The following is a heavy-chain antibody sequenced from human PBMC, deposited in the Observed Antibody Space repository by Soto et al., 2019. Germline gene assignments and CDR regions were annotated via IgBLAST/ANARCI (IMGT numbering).Heavy chain of an antibody. CDR3: TREVVRPYFDY. CDR1: DFMSSTSA. CDR2: TSYDGITK. J-gene: IGHJ4*01. V-gene: IGHV3-30-3*01. D-gene: IGHD2-2*01. Sequence: GGSLRLSCAGSDFMSSTSAMHWVRQAPGKGPEWVAVTSYDGITKFYADSVKGRFTISRDNSKNTLSLQMNSLSAEDTAVYYCTREVVRPYFDYWGQGILVTVSS.